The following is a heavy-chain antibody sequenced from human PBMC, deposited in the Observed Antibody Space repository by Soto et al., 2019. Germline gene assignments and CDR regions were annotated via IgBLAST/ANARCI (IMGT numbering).Heavy chain of an antibody. V-gene: IGHV1-69*13. Sequence: SVKVSCKASGGTFSSYAISWVRQAPGQGLEWMGGIIPIFGTANYAQKFQGRVTITADESTSTAYMELSSLRSEDTAVYYCARGGTIFGVVIDPYGMDVWGQGTTVTVSS. CDR2: IIPIFGTA. CDR1: GGTFSSYA. CDR3: ARGGTIFGVVIDPYGMDV. D-gene: IGHD3-3*01. J-gene: IGHJ6*02.